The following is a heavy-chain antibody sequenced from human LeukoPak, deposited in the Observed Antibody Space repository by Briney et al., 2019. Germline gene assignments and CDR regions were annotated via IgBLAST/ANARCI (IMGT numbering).Heavy chain of an antibody. CDR3: AKVHHSYDSSGLWYFDY. J-gene: IGHJ4*02. CDR1: GFTFSSYA. D-gene: IGHD3-22*01. CDR2: ISGRGGIT. Sequence: PGGSLRLSCAASGFTFSSYAMSWVRQAPGKGLEWVSSISGRGGITYYADSVKGRFTISRDNSKNTLSLQMNSLRAEDTAVYYCAKVHHSYDSSGLWYFDYWGQGTLVTVSS. V-gene: IGHV3-23*01.